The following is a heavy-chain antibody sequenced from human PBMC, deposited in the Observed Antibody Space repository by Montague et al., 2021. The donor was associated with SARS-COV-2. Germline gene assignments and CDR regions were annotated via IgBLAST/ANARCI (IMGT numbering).Heavy chain of an antibody. J-gene: IGHJ6*01. CDR1: GDSVAEHRRR. Sequence: CAISGDSVAEHRRRSEEHTPELQSRLQRVGRLQHGTKRYNDYAVSVKSRITINPDTSKNQFSLQLNSVTPEDTAVYYCAREYPPPLWFGELDYYGMDVWGQGTTVTVAA. CDR2: LQHGTKRYN. D-gene: IGHD3-10*01. V-gene: IGHV6-1*01. CDR3: AREYPPPLWFGELDYYGMDV.